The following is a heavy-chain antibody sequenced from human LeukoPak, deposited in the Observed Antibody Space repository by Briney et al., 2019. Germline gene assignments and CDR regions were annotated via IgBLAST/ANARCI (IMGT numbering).Heavy chain of an antibody. CDR1: GFTFSSYL. J-gene: IGHJ4*02. Sequence: GGSLRLSCAASGFTFSSYLMSWIRQAPGKGLEWVANIKEDGTERYYVDSVKGRFTISRDNAKISLYLQMNSLRAEDTAVYYCARLLAYGSGAEAFDYWGQGALVTVSS. CDR2: IKEDGTER. CDR3: ARLLAYGSGAEAFDY. D-gene: IGHD3-10*01. V-gene: IGHV3-7*01.